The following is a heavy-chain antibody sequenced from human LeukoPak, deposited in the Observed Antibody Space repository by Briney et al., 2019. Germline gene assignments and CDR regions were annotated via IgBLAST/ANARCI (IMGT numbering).Heavy chain of an antibody. V-gene: IGHV3-23*01. J-gene: IGHJ5*02. CDR1: GFTFSSYA. D-gene: IGHD5-24*01. CDR3: VRGVGVSRFNYFDP. Sequence: GGSLRLSCAASGFTFSSYAMSWVRQAPGKGLEWVSAISGSGGSTYYADSVKGRFTISRDNSNNTLFLQMNSLRDDDTAVYYCVRGVGVSRFNYFDPWGQGTLVVVSS. CDR2: ISGSGGST.